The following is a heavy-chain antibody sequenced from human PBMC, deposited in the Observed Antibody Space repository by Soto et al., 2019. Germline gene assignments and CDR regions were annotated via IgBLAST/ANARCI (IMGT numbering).Heavy chain of an antibody. V-gene: IGHV4-39*01. J-gene: IGHJ5*02. CDR3: ARMVILVVVAATEPKVVNWFDP. CDR2: IYYSGST. D-gene: IGHD2-15*01. CDR1: GGSISSSSYY. Sequence: SETLSLTCTVSGGSISSSSYYWGWIRQPPGKVLEWIGSIYYSGSTYDNPSLKSRVTISVDTSKNQFPLKLSSVTAEDTAVDYCARMVILVVVAATEPKVVNWFDPWGQGTLVTVSS.